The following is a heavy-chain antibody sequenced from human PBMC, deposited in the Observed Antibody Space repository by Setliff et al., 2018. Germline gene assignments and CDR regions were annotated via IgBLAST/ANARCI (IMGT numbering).Heavy chain of an antibody. D-gene: IGHD3-9*01. CDR3: AGTPARGTTWLSPFDY. Sequence: PSETLSLTCTVSGASISDYYWTWIRQPAGKELEWIGRVSASGSTTYNPSLKSRVTISIDASKNQISLKITSVTAADTALYSCAGTPARGTTWLSPFDYWGQGIQVTVSS. J-gene: IGHJ4*02. CDR2: VSASGST. V-gene: IGHV4-4*07. CDR1: GASISDYY.